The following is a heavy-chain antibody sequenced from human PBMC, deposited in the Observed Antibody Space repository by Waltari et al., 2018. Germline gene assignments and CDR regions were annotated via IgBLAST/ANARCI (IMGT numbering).Heavy chain of an antibody. CDR1: GGSFGGYF. CDR2: INRDGSN. CDR3: ARVGDYHGSGRFGLDV. D-gene: IGHD3-10*01. V-gene: IGHV4-34*01. J-gene: IGHJ6*02. Sequence: QVQLQQWGAGLLKPSETLSLTCAVYGGSFGGYFWSWIRQSPGKGLEWIGQINRDGSNKFNPSLKSRVAMSVDTIKSQISLRLSSVTAADAAVYYCARVGDYHGSGRFGLDVWGQGTRVTVSS.